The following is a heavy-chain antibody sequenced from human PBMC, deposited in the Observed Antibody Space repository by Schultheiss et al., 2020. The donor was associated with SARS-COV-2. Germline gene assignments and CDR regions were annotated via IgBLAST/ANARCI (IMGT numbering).Heavy chain of an antibody. D-gene: IGHD3-10*01. CDR3: ARDPGFRFGELRDYYYMDV. V-gene: IGHV4-34*01. CDR2: INHSGST. J-gene: IGHJ6*03. Sequence: SETLSLTCAVYGGSFSGYYWSWIRQPPGKGLEWIGEINHSGSTNYNPSLKSRVTMSVDTSKNQFSLKLSSVTAADTAVYYCARDPGFRFGELRDYYYMDVWGKGTTVTVSS. CDR1: GGSFSGYY.